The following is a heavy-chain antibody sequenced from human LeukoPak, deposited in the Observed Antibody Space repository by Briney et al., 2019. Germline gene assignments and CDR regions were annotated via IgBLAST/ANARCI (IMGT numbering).Heavy chain of an antibody. CDR1: GYPFTTYE. CDR3: ARNSGSYTYFDY. CDR2: VHPDTGYA. J-gene: IGHJ4*02. D-gene: IGHD1-26*01. V-gene: IGHV1-8*01. Sequence: ASVKVSCKTSGYPFTTYEINWVRQAAGQGLEWMGWVHPDTGYADYAQKFQGRVTMTSDTSISTAYMELSSLRSEDTAVYYCARNSGSYTYFDYWGQGTLVTVSS.